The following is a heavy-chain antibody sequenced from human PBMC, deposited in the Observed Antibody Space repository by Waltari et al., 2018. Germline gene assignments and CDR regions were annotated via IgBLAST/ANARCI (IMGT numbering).Heavy chain of an antibody. J-gene: IGHJ4*02. Sequence: QVQLQESGPGLVKHSGTLSLTCAVSGGSISSSNWWSWVRQPPGKGLEWIGEIYHGGSTNYNPSLKSRVTISVDKSKNQFSLKLRSVTAADTAVYYCARKYCSSTSCYAPSFDYWGQETLVTVSS. CDR1: GGSISSSNW. CDR2: IYHGGST. D-gene: IGHD2-2*01. CDR3: ARKYCSSTSCYAPSFDY. V-gene: IGHV4-4*02.